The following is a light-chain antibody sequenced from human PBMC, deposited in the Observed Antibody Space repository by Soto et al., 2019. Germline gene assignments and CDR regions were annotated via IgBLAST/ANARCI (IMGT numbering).Light chain of an antibody. V-gene: IGKV3-20*01. CDR1: QTIGSNH. Sequence: EIVLTQSPGTLSVSPGERATLSCRASQTIGSNHLAWYQQKPGQAPSLLIYGTSSRATGIPDRFSGSGSGTDFTLTITRLELEDSAIYYCQQYVSWTFGQGTKVEIK. CDR3: QQYVSWT. CDR2: GTS. J-gene: IGKJ1*01.